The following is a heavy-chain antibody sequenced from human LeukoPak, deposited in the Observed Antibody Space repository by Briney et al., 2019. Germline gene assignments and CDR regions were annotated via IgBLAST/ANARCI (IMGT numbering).Heavy chain of an antibody. Sequence: GGSLRLSCAASGFTFSSYWMSWVRQAPGKGLEWVANIKQDGSEKYYVDSVKGRFTISRDNAKNSLYLQMNSLRAEDTAVYYCARVHDSSGYYYPAYYYYYYMDVWGKGTTVTVSS. V-gene: IGHV3-7*01. CDR3: ARVHDSSGYYYPAYYYYYYMDV. CDR1: GFTFSSYW. D-gene: IGHD3-22*01. CDR2: IKQDGSEK. J-gene: IGHJ6*03.